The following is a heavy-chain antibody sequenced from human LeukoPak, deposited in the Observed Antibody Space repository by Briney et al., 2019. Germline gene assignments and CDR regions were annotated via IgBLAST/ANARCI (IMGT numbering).Heavy chain of an antibody. J-gene: IGHJ4*02. V-gene: IGHV4-39*01. D-gene: IGHD3-10*01. CDR2: IYYSGST. CDR3: ARLERSGSYFLQV. CDR1: GDSISSSRDY. Sequence: PETLSLTCTVSGDSISSSRDYWGWIRQPPGKGLEWIGSIYYSGSTDYNPSLKSRVTMSVETSKNQFSLNLSSVTAEDTAVYFCARLERSGSYFLQVWGQGTLVTVSS.